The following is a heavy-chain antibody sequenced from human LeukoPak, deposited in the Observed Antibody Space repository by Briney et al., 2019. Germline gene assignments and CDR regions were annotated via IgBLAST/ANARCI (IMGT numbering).Heavy chain of an antibody. D-gene: IGHD2-2*01. CDR1: GGSISSSSVY. V-gene: IGHV4-39*07. CDR2: ISYSGSTT. Sequence: PSETLSLTCTVSGGSISSSSVYWGWIRQPPGRGLEWIATISYSGSTTSYNPSLKSRVTISVDTSKNQFSLKLSSVTAADTAVYYCARGRTSEDIVVVPAAMRSEKEGAQFDYWGQGTLVTVSS. J-gene: IGHJ4*02. CDR3: ARGRTSEDIVVVPAAMRSEKEGAQFDY.